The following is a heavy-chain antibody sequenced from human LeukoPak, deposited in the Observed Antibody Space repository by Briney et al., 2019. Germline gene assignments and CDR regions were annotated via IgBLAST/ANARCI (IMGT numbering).Heavy chain of an antibody. V-gene: IGHV4-34*01. D-gene: IGHD3-3*01. Sequence: SETLSLTCAVYGGSFSGYYWSWIRQPPGKGLEWIGEINHSGSTNYNPSLKSRVTISVDTSKNQFSLKLSSVTAADTAVYYCARARTYYDFWSGYYTGPYYFDYWGQGTLVTVSS. CDR2: INHSGST. J-gene: IGHJ4*02. CDR3: ARARTYYDFWSGYYTGPYYFDY. CDR1: GGSFSGYY.